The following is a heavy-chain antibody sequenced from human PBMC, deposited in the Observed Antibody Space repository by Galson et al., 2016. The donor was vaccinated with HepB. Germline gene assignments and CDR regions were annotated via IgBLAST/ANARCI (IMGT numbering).Heavy chain of an antibody. CDR3: AREGHLWLACFDN. Sequence: ALRLSCAASGFTFSDFGMRWVRQAPGKGLEWLAGTWSDGSNKYYADSVKGRFTISRDNSKNALYLQMNSLRAEDTAVYYCAREGHLWLACFDNWGQGTLVTVSS. CDR1: GFTFSDFG. J-gene: IGHJ4*02. D-gene: IGHD3-22*01. V-gene: IGHV3-33*01. CDR2: TWSDGSNK.